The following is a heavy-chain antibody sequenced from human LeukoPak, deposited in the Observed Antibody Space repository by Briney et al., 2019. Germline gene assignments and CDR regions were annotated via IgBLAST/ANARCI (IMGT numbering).Heavy chain of an antibody. J-gene: IGHJ3*02. CDR2: INSDGSST. V-gene: IGHV3-74*01. D-gene: IGHD1-14*01. CDR3: STGSRHAFDI. Sequence: RAGGSLRLSCAASGFTFSSYWMHWVRQVPGKGLVWVSRINSDGSSTSYADSVKGRFTISRDNAKNTLYVQMNSLRAEDTAVYYCSTGSRHAFDIWGRGTMVTVS. CDR1: GFTFSSYW.